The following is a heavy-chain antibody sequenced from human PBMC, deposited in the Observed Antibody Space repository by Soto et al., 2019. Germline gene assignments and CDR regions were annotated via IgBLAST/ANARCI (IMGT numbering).Heavy chain of an antibody. J-gene: IGHJ4*02. CDR1: GFSFTTDGMG. V-gene: IGHV2-5*02. CDR2: IYWDDDK. D-gene: IGHD6-13*01. CDR3: APLYWAASGTRYYFDN. Sequence: QITLKESGPTLVKPTQTLTLTCTFSGFSFTTDGMGVGWIRQPPGKALEWLALIYWDDDKRYSPSLKSRLTITKDASRNQVVLTLTNMDPADTATYSCAPLYWAASGTRYYFDNWGQGTLVTVSS.